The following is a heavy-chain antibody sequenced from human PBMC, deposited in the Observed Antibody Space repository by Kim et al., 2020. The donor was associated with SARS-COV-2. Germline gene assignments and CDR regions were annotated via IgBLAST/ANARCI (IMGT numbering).Heavy chain of an antibody. D-gene: IGHD2-15*01. V-gene: IGHV1-18*01. CDR1: GYTFTSYG. J-gene: IGHJ6*02. Sequence: ASVKVSCKASGYTFTSYGISWVRQAPGQGLEWMGWSSAYNGNTNYAQKLQGRVTMTTDTSTSTAYMELRSLRSDDTAVYYCARDLIVVVVAARSGGMDVWGQGTTVTVSS. CDR3: ARDLIVVVVAARSGGMDV. CDR2: SSAYNGNT.